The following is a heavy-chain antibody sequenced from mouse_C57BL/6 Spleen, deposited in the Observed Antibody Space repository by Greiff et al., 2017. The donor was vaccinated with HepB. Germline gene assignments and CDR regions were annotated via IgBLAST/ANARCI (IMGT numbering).Heavy chain of an antibody. J-gene: IGHJ1*03. V-gene: IGHV10-3*01. D-gene: IGHD1-1*01. Sequence: EVMLVESGGGLVQPKGSLKLSCAASGFTFNTYAMHWVRQAPGKGLEWVARIRSKSSNYATYYADSVKDRLTISRDDSQSMLYLQMNNLKTEDTAMYYCVRDYYGSSYWYFDVWGTGTTVTVSS. CDR3: VRDYYGSSYWYFDV. CDR2: IRSKSSNYAT. CDR1: GFTFNTYA.